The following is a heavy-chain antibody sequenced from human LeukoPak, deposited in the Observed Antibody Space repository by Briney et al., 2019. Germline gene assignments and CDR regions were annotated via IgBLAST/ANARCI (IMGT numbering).Heavy chain of an antibody. J-gene: IGHJ4*02. CDR1: GFTFSFSA. V-gene: IGHV3-73*01. Sequence: GGSLRLSCAASGFTFSFSAVHWVRQASGKGLEWVGRIRSKANSYATAYTASVQGRFTISRDDSKNTAYLLMNSLKTEDTAVYYCTTETSLYYFDYWGREPWSPSPQ. CDR2: IRSKANSYAT. CDR3: TTETSLYYFDY. D-gene: IGHD2-2*02.